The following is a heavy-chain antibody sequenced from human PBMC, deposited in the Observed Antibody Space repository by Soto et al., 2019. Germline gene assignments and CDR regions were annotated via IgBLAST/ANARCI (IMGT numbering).Heavy chain of an antibody. CDR2: LYYNGNA. CDR1: GGSINSGGYY. Sequence: PSETLSLTCTVSGGSINSGGYYWSWIRQHPGKGLEWIGYLYYNGNAYYNPSLKSRITMSVDTSKNQFSLKLNSVTAADSAVYYCAGLAYYYDSSNYFLDYWGQGTLVTVSS. V-gene: IGHV4-31*03. D-gene: IGHD3-22*01. CDR3: AGLAYYYDSSNYFLDY. J-gene: IGHJ4*02.